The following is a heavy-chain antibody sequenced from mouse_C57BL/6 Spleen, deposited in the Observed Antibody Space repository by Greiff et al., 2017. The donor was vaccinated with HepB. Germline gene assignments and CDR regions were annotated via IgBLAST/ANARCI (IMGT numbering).Heavy chain of an antibody. J-gene: IGHJ2*01. Sequence: QVQLQQPGAELVMPGASVKLSCKASGYTFTSYWMHWVQQRPGQGLEWIGAIDPSDSYTNYNQKFKGKSTLTVDKSSSTAYMQLSSLTSEDSAVYYCARRAFITTVVTFLDYWGQGTTLTVSS. CDR3: ARRAFITTVVTFLDY. CDR2: IDPSDSYT. D-gene: IGHD1-1*01. CDR1: GYTFTSYW. V-gene: IGHV1-69*01.